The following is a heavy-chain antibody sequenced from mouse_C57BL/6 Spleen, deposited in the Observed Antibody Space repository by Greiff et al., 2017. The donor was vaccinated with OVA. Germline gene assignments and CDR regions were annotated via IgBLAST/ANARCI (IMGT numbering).Heavy chain of an antibody. CDR1: GYTFTSYW. CDR2: IDPSDSYT. V-gene: IGHV1-50*01. Sequence: VQLQQSGAELVKPGASVKLSCTASGYTFTSYWMQWVKQRPGQGLEWIGEIDPSDSYTTYTQKFKGKATLTVDPSSSTPYMQLSSLTSEDDAVNYCARGGVVDAMDYWGQGTSVTVSS. D-gene: IGHD1-1*01. CDR3: ARGGVVDAMDY. J-gene: IGHJ4*01.